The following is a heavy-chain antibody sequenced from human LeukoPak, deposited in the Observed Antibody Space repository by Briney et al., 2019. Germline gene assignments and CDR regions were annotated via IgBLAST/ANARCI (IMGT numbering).Heavy chain of an antibody. CDR3: ARSITMIVVPKGPAFDI. Sequence: SETLSLTCTVSSGSISSYYWSWIRQPPGKGLEWIGYIYYSGSTNYNPSLKSRVTISVDTSKNQFSLKLSSVTAADTAVYYCARSITMIVVPKGPAFDIWGQGTMVTVSS. CDR2: IYYSGST. V-gene: IGHV4-59*08. D-gene: IGHD3-22*01. J-gene: IGHJ3*02. CDR1: SGSISSYY.